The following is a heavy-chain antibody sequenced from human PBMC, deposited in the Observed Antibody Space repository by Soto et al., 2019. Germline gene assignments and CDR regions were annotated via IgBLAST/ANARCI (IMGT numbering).Heavy chain of an antibody. CDR1: GFTFSDYY. D-gene: IGHD6-13*01. V-gene: IGHV3-11*06. CDR2: ISSSSSYT. CDR3: ARDYSSSWPEEGHWFDP. J-gene: IGHJ5*02. Sequence: QVQLVESGGGLVKPGGSLRLSCAASGFTFSDYYMSWIRQAPGKGLEWVSYISSSSSYTNYADSVKGRFTISRDNAKNSLYLQMNSLRAEDTAVHYCARDYSSSWPEEGHWFDPWGQGTLVTVSS.